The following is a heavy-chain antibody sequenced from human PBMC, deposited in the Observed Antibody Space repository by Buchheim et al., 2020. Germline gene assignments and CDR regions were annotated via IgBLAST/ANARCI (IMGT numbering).Heavy chain of an antibody. Sequence: EVQLLESGGGLVQPGGSLRLSCAASGFTFSSYAMSWVRQAPGKGLEWVASIGGSGGSTYCANSVKGRFTISRDNSKNTPDLEMNSLRAEDTAVFYCAKDPSRSGYTTSLDYWGQGTL. J-gene: IGHJ4*02. CDR3: AKDPSRSGYTTSLDY. CDR1: GFTFSSYA. CDR2: IGGSGGST. D-gene: IGHD5-12*01. V-gene: IGHV3-23*01.